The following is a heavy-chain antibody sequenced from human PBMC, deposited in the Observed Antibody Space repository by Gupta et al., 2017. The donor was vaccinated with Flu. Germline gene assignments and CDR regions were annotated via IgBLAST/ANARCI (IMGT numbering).Heavy chain of an antibody. CDR1: GGSISSGSYH. Sequence: QVQLQESGPGLVKPSQTLSLTCTVSGGSISSGSYHWSWIRQPAGKGLEWIGRINISGNTNYNPSLKSRVTISADTSKNQFSLKLNSVTAADTAVYYCARGVGFWGQGTMVTVSS. CDR2: INISGNT. J-gene: IGHJ3*01. CDR3: ARGVGF. V-gene: IGHV4-61*02.